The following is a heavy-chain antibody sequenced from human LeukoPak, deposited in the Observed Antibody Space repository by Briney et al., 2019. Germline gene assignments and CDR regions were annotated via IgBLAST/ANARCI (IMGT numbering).Heavy chain of an antibody. CDR2: TSYDGSDT. Sequence: PGGSLRLSCAASGFTFSNYGMHWVRQAPGKGLGWVAVTSYDGSDTYYAHSVKGRFTIARDNSKNTLYLQMNSLRTEDTAGYYCAKDRDTVIIPAAFGYWGQGTLVTVSS. CDR3: AKDRDTVIIPAAFGY. V-gene: IGHV3-30*18. D-gene: IGHD2-2*01. CDR1: GFTFSNYG. J-gene: IGHJ4*02.